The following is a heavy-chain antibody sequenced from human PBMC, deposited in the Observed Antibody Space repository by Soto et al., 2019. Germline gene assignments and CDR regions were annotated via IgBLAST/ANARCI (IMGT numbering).Heavy chain of an antibody. CDR1: GFSVSSDY. J-gene: IGHJ3*02. Sequence: DVQLVETGGGLIQPGGSLRLSCAASGFSVSSDYMKWVRQDPGKGLEGVSVIYRGGSTYYADSVRGRFTISRDNSENTLFLQMNSLRAEDTAVYYCARATEWNALDIWGQGTMVTVSS. V-gene: IGHV3-53*02. D-gene: IGHD3-3*01. CDR3: ARATEWNALDI. CDR2: IYRGGST.